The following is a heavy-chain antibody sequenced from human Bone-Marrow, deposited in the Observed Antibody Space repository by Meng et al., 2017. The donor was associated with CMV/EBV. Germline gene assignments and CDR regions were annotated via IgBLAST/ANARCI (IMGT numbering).Heavy chain of an antibody. CDR1: GGSFSGYY. CDR2: INHSGST. V-gene: IGHV4-34*01. D-gene: IGHD3-22*01. CDR3: ARGGVVVNGAPFDY. J-gene: IGHJ4*02. Sequence: QGQLKQGGAGLLEPSETLSLTCAVYGGSFSGYYWSWIRQPPGKGLEWIGEINHSGSTNYNPSLKSRVTISVDTSKNQFSLKLSSVTAADTAVYYCARGGVVVNGAPFDYWGQGTLVTVSS.